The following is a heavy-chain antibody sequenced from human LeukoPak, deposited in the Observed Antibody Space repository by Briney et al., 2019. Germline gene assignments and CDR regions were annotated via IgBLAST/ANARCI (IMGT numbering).Heavy chain of an antibody. CDR1: GFTFSSYA. J-gene: IGHJ4*02. D-gene: IGHD3-22*01. CDR2: ISSNGGST. CDR3: AGGGSSYYDSSGSYY. Sequence: PGGSLRLSCAASGFTFSSYAMHWVRQAPGKGLEYVSAISSNGGSTYYANSVKGRFTISRDNSKNTLYLQMGSLRAEDMAVYYCAGGGSSYYDSSGSYYWGQGTLVTVSS. V-gene: IGHV3-64*01.